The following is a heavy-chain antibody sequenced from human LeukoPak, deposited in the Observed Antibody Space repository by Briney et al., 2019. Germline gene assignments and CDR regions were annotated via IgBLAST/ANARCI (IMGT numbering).Heavy chain of an antibody. Sequence: GGSLRLSCAASGFTFDDYAMHWVRPAPGKGLEWVSSISWNSGNIDYADSVKGRFTISRDNAKNSLYLQMNSLRAEDTALYYCAKGHLEVPFDYWGQGTLVTVSS. CDR2: ISWNSGNI. V-gene: IGHV3-9*01. CDR1: GFTFDDYA. J-gene: IGHJ4*02. CDR3: AKGHLEVPFDY.